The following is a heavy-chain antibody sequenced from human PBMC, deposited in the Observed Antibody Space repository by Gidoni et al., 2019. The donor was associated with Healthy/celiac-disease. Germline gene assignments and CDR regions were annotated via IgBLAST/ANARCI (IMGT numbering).Heavy chain of an antibody. V-gene: IGHV3-23*01. D-gene: IGHD3-16*01. CDR3: AKTSALGPIDY. Sequence: EVLLLESGGGLVQPGGSLRLPCAGSGFTFSSYAMIWFSHAPGKGLEWFSAISGSGGSTYDADSVKGRFTISRDNSKNTLYLQMNSLRAEDTAVYYCAKTSALGPIDYWGQGTLVTVSS. CDR2: ISGSGGST. CDR1: GFTFSSYA. J-gene: IGHJ4*02.